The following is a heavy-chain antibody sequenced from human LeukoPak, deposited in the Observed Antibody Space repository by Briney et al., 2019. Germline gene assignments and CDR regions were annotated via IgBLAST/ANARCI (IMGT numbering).Heavy chain of an antibody. D-gene: IGHD1-26*01. CDR1: GFTFSSQG. J-gene: IGHJ4*02. Sequence: GESLTLSCGASGFTFSSQGMHWVRQAPGKGLEWVAFIQYDGSSKYNADSVKGRFTISRENSKNPVYLQMSSLRAEDTAVYYCAKDMGGLLAKHYLDYWGQGTLITVSS. V-gene: IGHV3-30*02. CDR2: IQYDGSSK. CDR3: AKDMGGLLAKHYLDY.